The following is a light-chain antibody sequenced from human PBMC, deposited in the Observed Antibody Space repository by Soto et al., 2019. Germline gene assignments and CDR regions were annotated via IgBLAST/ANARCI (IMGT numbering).Light chain of an antibody. J-gene: IGKJ1*01. Sequence: DIQISQSPSSLSASVEGSVTITCRASQSISSYLNWYQQKQGKAPKLLIYAASSLQSGVPSRFSGSGSGTDFTLTISSLQPEDFATYYCQQSYSTPPWTFGQGTKVDI. CDR1: QSISSY. CDR2: AAS. V-gene: IGKV1-39*01. CDR3: QQSYSTPPWT.